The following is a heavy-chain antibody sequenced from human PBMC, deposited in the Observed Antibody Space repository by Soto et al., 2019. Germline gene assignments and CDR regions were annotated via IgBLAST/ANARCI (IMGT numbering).Heavy chain of an antibody. Sequence: QVQLQESGPGLVKPSETLSLTCSVSGGSISGSYWSWIRQSPGKGLEWLGYVYYTGSTNYSPSLRSQVSISVDTSKNEFSLRLSSVTAADTAVYFCARSVAVPGAHIDYWGQGTQVTVSS. CDR2: VYYTGST. CDR1: GGSISGSY. V-gene: IGHV4-59*01. CDR3: ARSVAVPGAHIDY. J-gene: IGHJ4*02. D-gene: IGHD6-19*01.